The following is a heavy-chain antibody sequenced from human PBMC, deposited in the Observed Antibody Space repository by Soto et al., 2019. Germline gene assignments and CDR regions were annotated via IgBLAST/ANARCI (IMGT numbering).Heavy chain of an antibody. CDR1: GGTFSSYA. V-gene: IGHV1-69*05. D-gene: IGHD2-15*01. J-gene: IGHJ6*03. Sequence: SVKVSCKASGGTFSSYAISWVRQAPGQGLEWMGGIIPIFGTANYAQKFQGRVTMTTDTSTSTAYMELRSLRSDDTAVYYCARDKGYCSGGSCYYYYYYMDVWGKGTTVTVSS. CDR3: ARDKGYCSGGSCYYYYYYMDV. CDR2: IIPIFGTA.